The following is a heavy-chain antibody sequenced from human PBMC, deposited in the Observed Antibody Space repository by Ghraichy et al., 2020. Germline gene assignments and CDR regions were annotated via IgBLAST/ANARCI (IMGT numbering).Heavy chain of an antibody. CDR3: VRDSEHWFRA. CDR2: INNDGSST. V-gene: IGHV3-74*01. CDR1: GFTFSSYY. Sequence: GGSLRLSCAASGFTFSSYYMHWIRQAPGKGLVWISHINNDGSSTNYADSVKGRFTISRDNAKNTLDLQMNSLRAEDTAVYYCVRDSEHWFRAWGQGTLVTVYS. J-gene: IGHJ5*01.